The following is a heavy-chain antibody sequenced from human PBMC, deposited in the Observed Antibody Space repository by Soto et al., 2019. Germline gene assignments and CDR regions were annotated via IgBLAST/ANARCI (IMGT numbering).Heavy chain of an antibody. CDR1: GDFVRSGGSS. Sequence: QVQLQESGSGLVKPSQTLSLTCAVSGDFVRSGGSSWTWIRQPPGKGLEWLGFIYHDGSSYYNPSLKSRVTISVDRSKNQFSLKLTSVTAADTAVYYCARVSGYGGHSFDYWGQGTLVTVSS. CDR2: IYHDGSS. D-gene: IGHD5-12*01. J-gene: IGHJ4*02. CDR3: ARVSGYGGHSFDY. V-gene: IGHV4-30-2*01.